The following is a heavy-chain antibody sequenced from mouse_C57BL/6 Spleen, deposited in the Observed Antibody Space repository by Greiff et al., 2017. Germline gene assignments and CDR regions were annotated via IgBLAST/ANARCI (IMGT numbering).Heavy chain of an antibody. J-gene: IGHJ2*01. CDR2: ISDGGSYT. V-gene: IGHV5-4*01. Sequence: EVHLVESGGGLVKPGGSLKLSCAASGFTFSSYAMSWVRQTPEKRLEWVATISDGGSYTYSPDNVKGRFTISRDNAKNNLYLQMSHLKSEDTAMYYCARDRVLEDYFDYWGQGTTLTVSS. CDR1: GFTFSSYA. CDR3: ARDRVLEDYFDY. D-gene: IGHD2-14*01.